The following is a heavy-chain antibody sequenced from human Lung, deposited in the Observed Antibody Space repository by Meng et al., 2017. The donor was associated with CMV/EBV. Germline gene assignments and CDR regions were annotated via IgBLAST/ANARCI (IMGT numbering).Heavy chain of an antibody. D-gene: IGHD4-11*01. CDR1: GFSLNTPNVG. V-gene: IGHV2-5*02. J-gene: IGHJ4*02. CDR3: ARRPTVAEGVYYFDY. Sequence: SGFSLNTPNVGVGWIRQPPRNALEWLALIYWDDDKPYNSSLKSRLTITKDTSKNQVVLTLANLDPLDTATYYCARRPTVAEGVYYFDYWGQGTLVTVSS. CDR2: IYWDDDK.